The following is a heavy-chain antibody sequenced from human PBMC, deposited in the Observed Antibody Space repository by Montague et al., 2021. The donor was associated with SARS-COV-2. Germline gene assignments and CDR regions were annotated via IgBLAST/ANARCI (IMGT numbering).Heavy chain of an antibody. CDR3: ARESLHLTGYYNDYFDY. D-gene: IGHD3-9*01. CDR2: IYTSGST. V-gene: IGHV4-61*02. J-gene: IGHJ4*02. Sequence: TLSLTCTVSGGSISSGSYYWNWIRQPAGKGLEWIGRIYTSGSTNYXRCLKSRVTISADTSKNQFSLKLSSVTAADTAVYYCARESLHLTGYYNDYFDYWGQGTLVTVSS. CDR1: GGSISSGSYY.